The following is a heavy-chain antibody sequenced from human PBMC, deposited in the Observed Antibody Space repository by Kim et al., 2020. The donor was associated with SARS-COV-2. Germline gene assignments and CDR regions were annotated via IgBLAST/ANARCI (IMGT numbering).Heavy chain of an antibody. V-gene: IGHV4-31*03. J-gene: IGHJ4*02. CDR1: GGSISSGGYY. D-gene: IGHD5-18*01. CDR3: ARVLVDTATPFDY. CDR2: IYYSGST. Sequence: SETLSLTCTVSGGSISSGGYYWSWIRQHPGKGLEWIGYIYYSGSTYYNPSLKSRVTISVDTSKNQFSLKLSSVTAADTAVYYCARVLVDTATPFDYWGQGTLVTVSS.